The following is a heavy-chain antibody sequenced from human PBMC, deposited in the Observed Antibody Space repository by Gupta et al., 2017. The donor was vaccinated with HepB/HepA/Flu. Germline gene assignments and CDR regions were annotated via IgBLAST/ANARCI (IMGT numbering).Heavy chain of an antibody. Sequence: EVQLVESGGGLVQPGGSLRLSCAASGFTFSSYWRDWVRQAPGKGLVWVSRINSDGSSTSYADSVKGRFTISRDNAKNTLYLQMNSLRAEDTAVYYCARSSLDNYYYMDVWGKGTTVTVSS. J-gene: IGHJ6*03. CDR2: INSDGSST. V-gene: IGHV3-74*01. CDR3: ARSSLDNYYYMDV. D-gene: IGHD3/OR15-3a*01. CDR1: GFTFSSYW.